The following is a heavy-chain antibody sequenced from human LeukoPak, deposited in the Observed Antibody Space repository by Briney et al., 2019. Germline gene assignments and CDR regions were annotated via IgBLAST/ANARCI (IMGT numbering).Heavy chain of an antibody. CDR2: MNPNSGNT. J-gene: IGHJ5*02. D-gene: IGHD3-10*01. CDR1: GYTFTSYD. Sequence: ASVKVSCKASGYTFTSYDINWVRQATGQGLEWMGWMNPNSGNTGYAQKFQGRVTITRNTSISTAYMELSSLRSEDTAVYYCARDTGGYGSGSYLTWGQGTLVTVSS. CDR3: ARDTGGYGSGSYLT. V-gene: IGHV1-8*03.